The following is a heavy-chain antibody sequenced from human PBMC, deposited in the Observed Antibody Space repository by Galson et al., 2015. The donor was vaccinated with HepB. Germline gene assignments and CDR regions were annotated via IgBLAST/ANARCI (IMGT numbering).Heavy chain of an antibody. CDR3: ARGYSSGWARDSYYYLDV. CDR1: GYTFTTYY. J-gene: IGHJ6*03. Sequence: SVKVSCKGSGYTFTTYYMHWVRQAPGQGLEWLGWISPNSGTRYAQTFQGRVTMTRDTSISTAYMDLSRLTSDDTAVYYCARGYSSGWARDSYYYLDVWGKGTTVTVSS. CDR2: ISPNSGT. D-gene: IGHD6-19*01. V-gene: IGHV1-2*02.